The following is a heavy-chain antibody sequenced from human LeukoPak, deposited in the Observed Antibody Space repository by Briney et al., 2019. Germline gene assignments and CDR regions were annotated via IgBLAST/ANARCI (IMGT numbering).Heavy chain of an antibody. Sequence: SVKVSCNASGGTFSSYAISWVRQAPGQGLEGMGGIIPIFGTANYAQKFQGRVTITADKSTSTAYMELSSLRSEDTAVYYCAREYSSSWYLSDAFDIWGQGTMVTVSS. D-gene: IGHD6-13*01. CDR2: IIPIFGTA. J-gene: IGHJ3*02. V-gene: IGHV1-69*06. CDR3: AREYSSSWYLSDAFDI. CDR1: GGTFSSYA.